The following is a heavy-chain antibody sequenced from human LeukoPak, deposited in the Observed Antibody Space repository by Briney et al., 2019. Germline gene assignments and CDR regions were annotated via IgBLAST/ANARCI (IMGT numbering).Heavy chain of an antibody. V-gene: IGHV4-59*01. CDR2: IYYSGRP. CDR3: ARVTYDSSGYHFDY. CDR1: GGSISSNY. D-gene: IGHD3-22*01. Sequence: SETLSLTCTVSGGSISSNYWSWIRQPPGKGLEWIGYIYYSGRPTYNPSLKSRVTISVDTSKNQFSLKLSSVTAADTAVYYCARVTYDSSGYHFDYWGQGTLVTVSS. J-gene: IGHJ4*02.